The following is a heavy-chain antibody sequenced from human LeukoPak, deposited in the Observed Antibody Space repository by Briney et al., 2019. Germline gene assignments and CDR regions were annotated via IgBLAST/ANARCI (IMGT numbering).Heavy chain of an antibody. D-gene: IGHD1-26*01. CDR2: FYDSGDF. CDR3: ARLLRPGGRKGDAFDI. CDR1: GGSISGHH. Sequence: SENLSLTCTVSGGSISGHHWTWIRQPPGTGLEWIGYFYDSGDFNYNPSLKSRVTIWMDMSNNQFSLTMSSVTAADTAMYYCARLLRPGGRKGDAFDIWGQGTLVTVSS. J-gene: IGHJ3*02. V-gene: IGHV4-59*08.